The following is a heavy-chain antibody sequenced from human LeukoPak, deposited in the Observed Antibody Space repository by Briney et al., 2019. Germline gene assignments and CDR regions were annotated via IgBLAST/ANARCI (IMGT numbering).Heavy chain of an antibody. D-gene: IGHD3-16*01. CDR2: IYYSGST. J-gene: IGHJ4*02. V-gene: IGHV4-59*01. CDR1: GGSISSYY. Sequence: SSETLSLTCTVSGGSISSYYWSWIRQPPGKGLEWIGYIYYSGSTNYNPSLKSRVTISVDTSKNQFSLKLSSVTAADTAVYYCARANGGPAPFFDYWGQGTLVTVSS. CDR3: ARANGGPAPFFDY.